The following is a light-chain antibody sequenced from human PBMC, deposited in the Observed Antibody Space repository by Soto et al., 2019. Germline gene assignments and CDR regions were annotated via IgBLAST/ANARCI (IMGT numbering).Light chain of an antibody. J-gene: IGLJ2*01. Sequence: QAALTQPASVSGPPGQSSTISCTGTSIDVGGYNYVSWYLQHPGKAPELMIYEVSNRPSGVANRFSGSKSGSTASLTISGLQAEDEAEDYCSSYTSSSTLVVFGGGTKLTVL. CDR3: SSYTSSSTLVV. CDR2: EVS. V-gene: IGLV2-14*01. CDR1: SIDVGGYNY.